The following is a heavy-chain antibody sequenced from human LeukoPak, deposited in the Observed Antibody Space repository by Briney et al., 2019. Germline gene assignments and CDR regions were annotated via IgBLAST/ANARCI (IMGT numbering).Heavy chain of an antibody. J-gene: IGHJ4*02. Sequence: GGSLRLSCAASGFTFSSYGMHWVRQAPGKGLEWLALISYDGSDKYYADSVKGRFTISRDNSKNTLYLQMNSLRAEDAAVYYCAKGSYFDYWGQGTLVTVSS. CDR3: AKGSYFDY. CDR1: GFTFSSYG. V-gene: IGHV3-30*18. CDR2: ISYDGSDK.